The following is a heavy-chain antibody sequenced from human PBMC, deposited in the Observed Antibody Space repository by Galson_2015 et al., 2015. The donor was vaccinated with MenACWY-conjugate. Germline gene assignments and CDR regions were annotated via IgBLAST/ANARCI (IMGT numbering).Heavy chain of an antibody. V-gene: IGHV3-74*01. J-gene: IGHJ5*02. CDR2: INSDGSST. Sequence: SLRLSCAASEFTLSGYWMHWVRQAPGKGLVWVSRINSDGSSTSYAESVKGRFTISRDNAKNTLFLQMNSLRAEDTAVYYCARDLGFNSSHNDCCSPSWGQGTLVTVSS. CDR1: EFTLSGYW. D-gene: IGHD2/OR15-2a*01. CDR3: ARDLGFNSSHNDCCSPS.